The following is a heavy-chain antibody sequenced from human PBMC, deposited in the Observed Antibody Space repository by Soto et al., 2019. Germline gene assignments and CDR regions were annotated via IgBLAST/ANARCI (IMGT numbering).Heavy chain of an antibody. V-gene: IGHV3-23*01. D-gene: IGHD6-19*01. Sequence: GGSLRLSCAASGFTFSRYAMSWVRQAPGKGLEWVSGISGSGGSTYYADSVRGRFTFSRDNSKNTLYLQMNSLRAEDTAVYYCAKDPRVSSSGWYVPWGQGTLVTVSS. CDR1: GFTFSRYA. J-gene: IGHJ5*02. CDR2: ISGSGGST. CDR3: AKDPRVSSSGWYVP.